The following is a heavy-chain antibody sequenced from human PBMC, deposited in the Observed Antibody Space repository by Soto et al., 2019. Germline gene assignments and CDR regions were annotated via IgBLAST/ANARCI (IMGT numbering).Heavy chain of an antibody. D-gene: IGHD2-15*01. V-gene: IGHV5-10-1*01. Sequence: GESLKLSCKGSGYSFTSYWLSWVRQMPGKGLEWMGRIDPSDSYTNYSPSFQGHVTISADKSISTAYLQWSSLKASDTAMYYCAGTPHYCSGGSCFTYYDMDVWGQGTTVTVSS. CDR2: IDPSDSYT. J-gene: IGHJ6*02. CDR1: GYSFTSYW. CDR3: AGTPHYCSGGSCFTYYDMDV.